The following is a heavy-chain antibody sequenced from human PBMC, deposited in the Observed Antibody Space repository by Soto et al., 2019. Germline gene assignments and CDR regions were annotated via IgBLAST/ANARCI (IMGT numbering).Heavy chain of an antibody. J-gene: IGHJ5*02. CDR3: ARVPLSGWLDP. V-gene: IGHV3-11*06. CDR1: GFTFSDYY. CDR2: ISSSSSYT. Sequence: PGGSLRLSCAASGFTFSDYYMSWIRQAPGKGLEWVSYISSSSSYTNYADSVKGRFTISRDNAKNSLYLQMNSLRAEDTAVYYCARVPLSGWLDPWGQGTLVTVSS.